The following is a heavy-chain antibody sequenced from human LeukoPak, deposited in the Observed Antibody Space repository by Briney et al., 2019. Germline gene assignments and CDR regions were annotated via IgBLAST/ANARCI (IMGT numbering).Heavy chain of an antibody. V-gene: IGHV4-30-4*07. CDR2: IYYSGST. J-gene: IGHJ6*03. CDR3: ARGSSSWMDYYMDV. Sequence: SETLSLTCAVYGGSISSGGYSWSWIRQPPGKGLECIGHIYYSGSTYYNPSLKSRVTISVDTSKNQFSLKLSSVTAADTAVYFCARGSSSWMDYYMDVWGKGTTVTVSS. CDR1: GGSISSGGYS. D-gene: IGHD6-13*01.